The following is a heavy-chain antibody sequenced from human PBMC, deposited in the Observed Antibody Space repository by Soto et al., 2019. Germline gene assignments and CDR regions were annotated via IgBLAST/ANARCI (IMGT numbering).Heavy chain of an antibody. D-gene: IGHD3-3*01. CDR3: PKTITTVRVSSTGRGALLDN. CDR2: ISNDGNSE. Sequence: QVQLVESGGGVVQPGRSLSLSCAASGFTFSAFGMHWVRQAPGKGLEWVAVISNDGNSEHYADSVKGRFTISRDNSKNTFYLQMNSLSVEDTAVYYCPKTITTVRVSSTGRGALLDNWGQGILVSVSS. V-gene: IGHV3-30*18. J-gene: IGHJ4*02. CDR1: GFTFSAFG.